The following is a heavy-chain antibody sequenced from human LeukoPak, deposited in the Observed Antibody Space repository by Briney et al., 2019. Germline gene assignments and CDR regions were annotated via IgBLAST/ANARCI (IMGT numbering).Heavy chain of an antibody. J-gene: IGHJ4*02. Sequence: SETLSLTCAVYGGSFSGYYWSWIRQPPGKGLEWIGEINHSGSTNYNPSLKSRVTISVDTSKNQFSLKLSSVTAADTVVYYCARVLEWTDYFDYWGQGTLVTVSS. V-gene: IGHV4-34*01. CDR3: ARVLEWTDYFDY. D-gene: IGHD3-3*01. CDR1: GGSFSGYY. CDR2: INHSGST.